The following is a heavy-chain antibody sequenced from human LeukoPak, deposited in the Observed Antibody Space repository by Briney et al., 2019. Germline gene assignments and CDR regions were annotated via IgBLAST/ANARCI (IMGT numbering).Heavy chain of an antibody. CDR1: GFTFSGSA. Sequence: GGSLKLSCAASGFTFSGSAMHWVRQASGKGLEWVGRIRSKANSYATAYAASVKGRFTISRDDSKNTAYLQMNSLKTEDTAVYYCARALVRCSGGSRYPNMMDVWGQGTTVTVSS. J-gene: IGHJ6*02. D-gene: IGHD2-15*01. CDR2: IRSKANSYAT. V-gene: IGHV3-73*01. CDR3: ARALVRCSGGSRYPNMMDV.